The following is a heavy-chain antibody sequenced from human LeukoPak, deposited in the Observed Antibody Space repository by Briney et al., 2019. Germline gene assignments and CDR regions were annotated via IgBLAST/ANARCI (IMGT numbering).Heavy chain of an antibody. CDR3: ARRLDDYGDYGLFDY. D-gene: IGHD4-17*01. J-gene: IGHJ4*02. Sequence: PGRSLRLSCAASGFTFSSYGMHWVRQAPGKGLEWVAVISYDGSNKYYADSVKGRFTISRDNSKNTLYLQMNSLRAEDTAVYYCARRLDDYGDYGLFDYWGQGTLVTVSS. CDR1: GFTFSSYG. V-gene: IGHV3-30*03. CDR2: ISYDGSNK.